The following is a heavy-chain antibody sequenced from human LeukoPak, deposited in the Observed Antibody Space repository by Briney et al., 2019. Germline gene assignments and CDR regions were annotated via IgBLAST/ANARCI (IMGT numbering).Heavy chain of an antibody. D-gene: IGHD6-13*01. CDR3: VKGSLYSISWYGSLCGF. J-gene: IGHJ4*02. CDR1: GFTFSSYG. V-gene: IGHV3-30*18. CDR2: ISYDGSNK. Sequence: GGSLRLSCAASGFTFSSYGMHWVRQAPGKGLEWVAVISYDGSNKYYADSVEGRFTISRDNSKNALYLQMNGLRPEDTTVYYCVKGSLYSISWYGSLCGFWGQGALVTVSS.